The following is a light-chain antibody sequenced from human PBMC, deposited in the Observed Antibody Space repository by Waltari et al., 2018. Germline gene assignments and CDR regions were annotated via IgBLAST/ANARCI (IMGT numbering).Light chain of an antibody. CDR3: SSYAGSSTLL. V-gene: IGLV2-23*02. J-gene: IGLJ3*02. Sequence: QSALTQPASVSGSPGQSITISCTGNSSDVGSSTLVSWYQQHPGRAPKALLYAVTRRPSGVSNRFSGSKSGNTASLTISGLQAEDEADYSCSSYAGSSTLLFGGGTKVTVL. CDR2: AVT. CDR1: SSDVGSSTL.